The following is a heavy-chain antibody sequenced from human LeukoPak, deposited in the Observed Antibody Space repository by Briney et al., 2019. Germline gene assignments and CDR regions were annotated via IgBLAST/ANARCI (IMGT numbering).Heavy chain of an antibody. CDR3: AKDQKAYYDFWSGVNWFDP. V-gene: IGHV3-23*01. D-gene: IGHD3-3*01. Sequence: GGSLRLSCAASGFTFSSYAMSWVRQAPGKGLEWVSAISGSGGSTYYADSVKGWFTISRDNSKNTLDLQMNSLRAEDTAVYYCAKDQKAYYDFWSGVNWFDPWGQGTLVTVSS. CDR1: GFTFSSYA. CDR2: ISGSGGST. J-gene: IGHJ5*02.